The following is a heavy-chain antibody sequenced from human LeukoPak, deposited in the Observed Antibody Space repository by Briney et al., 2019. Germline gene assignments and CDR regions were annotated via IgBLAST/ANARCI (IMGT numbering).Heavy chain of an antibody. J-gene: IGHJ5*02. V-gene: IGHV6-1*01. D-gene: IGHD6-6*01. CDR3: ARDRMSIAARFNWFDP. CDR2: TYYRSKWYN. CDR1: GDSVSSNSAA. Sequence: SQTLSLTCAISGDSVSSNSAAWNWIRQSPSRGLEWLGRTYYRSKWYNDYAVSAKSRITINPDTSKNQFSLQLNSVTPGDTAVYYCARDRMSIAARFNWFDPWGQGTLVTVSS.